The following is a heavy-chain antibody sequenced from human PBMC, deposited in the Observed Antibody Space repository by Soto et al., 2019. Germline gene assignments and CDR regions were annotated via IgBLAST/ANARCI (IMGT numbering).Heavy chain of an antibody. CDR2: INHSGST. D-gene: IGHD1-26*01. Sequence: SETLSLTCAVYGGSFSGYYWSWIRQPPGKGLEWIGEINHSGSTNYNPSLKSRVTISVDTSKNQFSLKLSSVTAADTAVYYCARVSSRDSGSYFWGPDYWGQGTLVTVS. J-gene: IGHJ4*02. V-gene: IGHV4-34*01. CDR1: GGSFSGYY. CDR3: ARVSSRDSGSYFWGPDY.